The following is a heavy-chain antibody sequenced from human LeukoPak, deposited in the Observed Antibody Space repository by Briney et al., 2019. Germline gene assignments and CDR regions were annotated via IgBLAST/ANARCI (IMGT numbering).Heavy chain of an antibody. V-gene: IGHV3-30*02. CDR1: GFTFSSYG. D-gene: IGHD6-25*01. Sequence: GGSLRLSCAASGFTFSSYGMHWVRQAPGKGLEWVALIRYDGTNKYYADSVKGRFTISRDNSKNTLYLQMNSLRAEDTAVYHCARYSSEIGWFDPWGQGTLVTVSS. CDR3: ARYSSEIGWFDP. CDR2: IRYDGTNK. J-gene: IGHJ5*02.